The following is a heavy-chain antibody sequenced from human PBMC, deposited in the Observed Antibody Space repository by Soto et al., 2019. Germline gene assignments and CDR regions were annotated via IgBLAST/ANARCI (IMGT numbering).Heavy chain of an antibody. J-gene: IGHJ6*02. Sequence: GGSLRLSCTASGFTFGDYAMSWVRQAPGKGLEWVGFIRSKTYGGTTEYAASVKGRFTISRDDSKSIAYLQMNSLKTEDTAVYYCTNGDYDYSYYYGMDVWGQGTTVTVSS. V-gene: IGHV3-49*04. CDR1: GFTFGDYA. D-gene: IGHD4-17*01. CDR3: TNGDYDYSYYYGMDV. CDR2: IRSKTYGGTT.